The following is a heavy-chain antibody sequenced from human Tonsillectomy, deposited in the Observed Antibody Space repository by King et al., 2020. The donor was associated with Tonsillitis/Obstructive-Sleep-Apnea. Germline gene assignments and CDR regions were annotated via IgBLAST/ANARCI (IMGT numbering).Heavy chain of an antibody. J-gene: IGHJ3*02. CDR1: GFSLNTGGVG. Sequence: TLQESGPTLVKPTQTLTLTCTFSGFSLNTGGVGVGWIRQPPGKALEWLALIYWDDDKSYSPSLKSRLTITKDTSKNQVVLTMTNMDPVDTATYYCARGNYDSDAFDIWGQGTTVTVSS. D-gene: IGHD3-3*01. CDR3: ARGNYDSDAFDI. CDR2: IYWDDDK. V-gene: IGHV2-5*02.